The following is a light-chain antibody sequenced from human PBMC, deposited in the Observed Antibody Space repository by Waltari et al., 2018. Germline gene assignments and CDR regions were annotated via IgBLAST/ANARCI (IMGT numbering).Light chain of an antibody. Sequence: EIVLTQSPATLSLSPGERVTLSCRASQNISTSLARYQQKPGQAPRLLISDASKRATGIPGRFSGSGSGTDFTLTISSLEPEDFVVYYCQQRYKWTFGQGTKVETK. CDR3: QQRYKWT. CDR2: DAS. CDR1: QNISTS. J-gene: IGKJ1*01. V-gene: IGKV3-11*01.